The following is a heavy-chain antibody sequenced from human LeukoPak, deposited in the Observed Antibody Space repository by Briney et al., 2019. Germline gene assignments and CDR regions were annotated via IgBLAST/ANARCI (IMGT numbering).Heavy chain of an antibody. Sequence: WFGSIYHRGRMYASLKSLVTISVDTSTNQFSLKMSSVTAADTAVYYCARHATSSTSGPPYDYWGQGTLVTVSS. CDR3: ARHATSSTSGPPYDY. J-gene: IGHJ4*02. V-gene: IGHV4-39*01. D-gene: IGHD5-24*01. CDR2: IYHRGRM.